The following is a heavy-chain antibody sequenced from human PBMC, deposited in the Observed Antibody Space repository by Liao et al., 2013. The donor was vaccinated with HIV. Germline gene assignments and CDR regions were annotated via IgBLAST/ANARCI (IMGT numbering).Heavy chain of an antibody. Sequence: QVQLQESGPGLVKPSETLSLTCAVYGGSFSGYYWSWIRQPPGKGLEWIGEINHSGSTNYNPSLKSRVTISVDTSKNQFSLKLSSVTAADTAVYYCARSRDSSSWYRGGIFDYWGQGTLVTVSS. J-gene: IGHJ4*02. CDR3: ARSRDSSSWYRGGIFDY. CDR1: GGSFSGYY. V-gene: IGHV4-34*10. D-gene: IGHD6-13*01. CDR2: INHSGST.